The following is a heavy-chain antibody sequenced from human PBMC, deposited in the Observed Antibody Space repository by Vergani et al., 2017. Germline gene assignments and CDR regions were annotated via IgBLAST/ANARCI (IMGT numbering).Heavy chain of an antibody. CDR3: ASDTHSGQRADR. Sequence: QVQLQESGPGLVKSSETLSLTCSVSFDSIRNLSCNWIRQPPGKGLEWIGSIHYSENTNYNPSLKTRVTISVDTSKNQFSLTLTSVTAADTAVYYCASDTHSGQRADRWGQGTLVTVTS. CDR1: FDSIRNLS. J-gene: IGHJ5*02. CDR2: IHYSENT. D-gene: IGHD6-19*01. V-gene: IGHV4-59*11.